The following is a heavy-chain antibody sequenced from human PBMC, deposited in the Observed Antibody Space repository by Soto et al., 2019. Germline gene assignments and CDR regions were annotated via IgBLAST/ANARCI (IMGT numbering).Heavy chain of an antibody. CDR2: ISGSGGST. V-gene: IGHV3-23*01. Sequence: EVQLLESGGGLVQPGGSLRLYCAASGFTFSSYARSWVRQAPGKGLEWVSAISGSGGSTYYADSVKGRFTISRDKSKNTLCLQVNSLRAEDTAVYYCAKRIGYSSSAGDYWGQGTLVTVSS. D-gene: IGHD6-13*01. CDR1: GFTFSSYA. CDR3: AKRIGYSSSAGDY. J-gene: IGHJ4*02.